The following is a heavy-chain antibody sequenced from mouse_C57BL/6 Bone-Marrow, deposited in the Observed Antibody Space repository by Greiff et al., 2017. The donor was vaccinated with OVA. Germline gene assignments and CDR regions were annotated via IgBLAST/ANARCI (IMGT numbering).Heavy chain of an antibody. CDR1: GYTFTSYW. CDR2: IYPGSGST. V-gene: IGHV1-55*01. CDR3: TSPHPSLGY. Sequence: VQLQQSGAELVKPGASVKMSCKASGYTFTSYWITWVKQRPGQGLEWIGDIYPGSGSTNYNEKFKSKATLTVDKSSSTAYMQLSSLTSEDAAVYYCTSPHPSLGYWGQGTSVTVSS. J-gene: IGHJ4*01.